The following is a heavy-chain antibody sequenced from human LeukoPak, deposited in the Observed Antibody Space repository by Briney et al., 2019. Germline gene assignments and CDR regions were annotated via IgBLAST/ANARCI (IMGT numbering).Heavy chain of an antibody. CDR2: ISSSSSYI. V-gene: IGHV3-21*01. CDR1: GFTFDDYG. Sequence: GGSLRLSCAASGFTFDDYGMSWVRQAPGKGLEWVSSISSSSSYIYYADSVKGRFTISRDNAKNSLYLQMNSLRAEDTAVYYCARYSSNVVGKRHYFDYWGQGTLVTISS. CDR3: ARYSSNVVGKRHYFDY. D-gene: IGHD1-26*01. J-gene: IGHJ4*02.